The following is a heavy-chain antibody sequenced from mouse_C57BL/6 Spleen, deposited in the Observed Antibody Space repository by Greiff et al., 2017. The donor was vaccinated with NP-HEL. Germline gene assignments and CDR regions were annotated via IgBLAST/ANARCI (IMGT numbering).Heavy chain of an antibody. J-gene: IGHJ2*01. CDR2: IYPGSGST. CDR3: ASGYGNYVSDY. CDR1: GYTFTSYW. D-gene: IGHD2-1*01. V-gene: IGHV1-55*01. Sequence: QVQLQQPGAELVKPGASVKMSCKASGYTFTSYWITWVKQRPGQGLEWIGDIYPGSGSTNYNEKFKSKATLTVDTSSITAYMQLSSLTSEDSAVYYCASGYGNYVSDYWGQGTTLTVSS.